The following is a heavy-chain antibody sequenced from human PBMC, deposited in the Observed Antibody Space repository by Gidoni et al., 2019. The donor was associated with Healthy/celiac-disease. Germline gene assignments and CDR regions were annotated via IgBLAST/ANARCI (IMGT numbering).Heavy chain of an antibody. J-gene: IGHJ6*02. CDR1: GGTFSSYA. CDR2: IIPIFGTA. Sequence: QVQLVQSGAEVKKPGSSVKVSCKASGGTFSSYAISWVRQAPGQGLEWMGGIIPIFGTANYAQKFQGRVTITADESTSTAYMELSSLRSEDTAVYYCARFQGDYVSRSYYYYYGMDVWGQGTTVTVSS. D-gene: IGHD3-16*01. CDR3: ARFQGDYVSRSYYYYYGMDV. V-gene: IGHV1-69*01.